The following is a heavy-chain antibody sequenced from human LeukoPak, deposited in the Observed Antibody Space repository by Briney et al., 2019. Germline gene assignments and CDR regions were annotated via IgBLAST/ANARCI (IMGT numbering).Heavy chain of an antibody. V-gene: IGHV3-66*02. CDR3: ARGLVVVPAVSDY. Sequence: GGSLRLSCAASGFTVSSNYMSWVRQAPGKGLEWVSVIYSGGSTYYADSVKGRFTISRDTPKNTLYLQMNSLRVEDTAVYYCARGLVVVPAVSDYWGQGTLVTVSS. CDR2: IYSGGST. CDR1: GFTVSSNY. J-gene: IGHJ4*02. D-gene: IGHD2-2*01.